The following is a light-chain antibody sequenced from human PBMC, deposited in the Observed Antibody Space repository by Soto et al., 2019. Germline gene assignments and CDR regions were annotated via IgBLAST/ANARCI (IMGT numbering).Light chain of an antibody. Sequence: QSVLTQPPSASGSPGQSVTISCTGTGSDVGGYNYVYWYQHHAGKAPILMIYEVSKRPSGVPDPFSGSKFGNTASLTVSGLQGEDEADYYCSSYAGSNNYVVFGGGTKLAVL. J-gene: IGLJ2*01. CDR3: SSYAGSNNYVV. V-gene: IGLV2-8*01. CDR1: GSDVGGYNY. CDR2: EVS.